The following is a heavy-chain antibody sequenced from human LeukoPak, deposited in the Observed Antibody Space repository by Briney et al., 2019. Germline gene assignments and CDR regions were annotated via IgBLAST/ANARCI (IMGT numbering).Heavy chain of an antibody. Sequence: GGSLRLSCAASGFTFSSYWMSWVRQAPGKGLEWVANIKLDGSEKYYVDSVKGRFTISRDNAKNSLYLQMNSLRAEDTAVYYCARGRRIAAAGTTPYYFDYWGQGTLVTVSS. D-gene: IGHD6-13*01. CDR3: ARGRRIAAAGTTPYYFDY. J-gene: IGHJ4*02. CDR1: GFTFSSYW. CDR2: IKLDGSEK. V-gene: IGHV3-7*01.